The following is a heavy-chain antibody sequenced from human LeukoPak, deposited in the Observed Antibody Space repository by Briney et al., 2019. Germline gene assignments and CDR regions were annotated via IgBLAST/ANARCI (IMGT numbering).Heavy chain of an antibody. D-gene: IGHD5-18*01. CDR2: TYYRSKWYN. CDR3: ARVRHVDTAFED. Sequence: SQTLSLTCAISGDSVSSNSAAWHWIRQSPSRGLEWLGRTYYRSKWYNDYAVSVKRRITINPDTSKNQFSLQLNSVTPEDTAVYYCARVRHVDTAFEDWGQGNLVTVSS. J-gene: IGHJ4*02. CDR1: GDSVSSNSAA. V-gene: IGHV6-1*01.